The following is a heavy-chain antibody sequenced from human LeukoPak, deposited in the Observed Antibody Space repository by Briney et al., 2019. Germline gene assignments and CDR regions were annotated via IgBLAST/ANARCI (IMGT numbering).Heavy chain of an antibody. CDR1: GYTFTGYY. J-gene: IGHJ4*02. CDR3: ARELPDCSSTSCLDI. V-gene: IGHV1-2*02. Sequence: GASVKVSCKASGYTFTGYYMHWVRQAPGQGLEWMGWINPNSGGTNYAQKFQGRVTMTRDTSISTAYMELSRLRSDDTAVYYCARELPDCSSTSCLDIWGQGTLVTVSS. D-gene: IGHD2-2*01. CDR2: INPNSGGT.